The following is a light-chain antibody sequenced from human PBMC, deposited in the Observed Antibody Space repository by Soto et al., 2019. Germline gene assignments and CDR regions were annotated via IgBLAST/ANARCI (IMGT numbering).Light chain of an antibody. J-gene: IGKJ3*01. CDR2: AAS. V-gene: IGKV1-39*01. Sequence: DIQLTQSPSSLSASVGDRVTVTCRASQNIGLNLNWYQHKPGTAPKLLIYAASSLEGGVPSRFSGTGSGTDFTLTISSLQPEDFATYYCQQSFRTPFTFGPGNKLDIK. CDR3: QQSFRTPFT. CDR1: QNIGLN.